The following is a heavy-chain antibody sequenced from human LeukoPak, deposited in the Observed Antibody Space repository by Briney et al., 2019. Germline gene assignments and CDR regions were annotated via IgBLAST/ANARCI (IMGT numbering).Heavy chain of an antibody. J-gene: IGHJ2*01. V-gene: IGHV1-69*05. D-gene: IGHD3-10*01. Sequence: SVKVSCKASGGTFSSYAISWVRQAPGQGLEWMGGIIPIFGTANYAQKFQGRVTITTDESTSTAYMELSSLRSEDTAVYYCARTYYYGSGSYYHDWYFDLWGRGTLVTVSS. CDR1: GGTFSSYA. CDR2: IIPIFGTA. CDR3: ARTYYYGSGSYYHDWYFDL.